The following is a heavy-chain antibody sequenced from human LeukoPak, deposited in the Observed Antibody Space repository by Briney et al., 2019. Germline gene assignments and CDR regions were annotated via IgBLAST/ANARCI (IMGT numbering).Heavy chain of an antibody. V-gene: IGHV3-30*18. D-gene: IGHD6-13*01. Sequence: GRSLRLSCAASGFTFSSYAMHWVRQAPGKGLEWVAVISYVGSDKYYADSVKGRLTISRDNSRNTLYLQMNSLRAEDTAVYYCAKDGDIAAAGYYFDYWGQGTPVTVSS. J-gene: IGHJ4*02. CDR1: GFTFSSYA. CDR3: AKDGDIAAAGYYFDY. CDR2: ISYVGSDK.